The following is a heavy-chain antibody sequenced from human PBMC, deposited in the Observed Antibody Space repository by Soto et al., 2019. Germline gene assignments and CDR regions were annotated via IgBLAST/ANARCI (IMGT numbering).Heavy chain of an antibody. CDR3: ARDGRIAVAGTEYYGMDV. V-gene: IGHV1-18*01. D-gene: IGHD6-19*01. CDR1: GYTFTSYG. Sequence: ASVKVSCKASGYTFTSYGISWVRQAPGQGLEWMGGISANNGKANYAQKFQGRVTITADKSTSTAYMELSSLRSEDTAVYYCARDGRIAVAGTEYYGMDVWGQGTTVTVSS. CDR2: ISANNGKA. J-gene: IGHJ6*02.